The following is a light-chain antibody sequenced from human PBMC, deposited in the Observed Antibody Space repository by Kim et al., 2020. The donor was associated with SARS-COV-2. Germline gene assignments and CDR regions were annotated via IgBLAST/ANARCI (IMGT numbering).Light chain of an antibody. CDR1: QSLSSD. Sequence: GSPGDGAPLPCRASQSLSSDLAWYQHKPGQAPRLLIYGASTRATGLPARFSGSGSGTEFTLTISSLQSEDSAVYYCQQYYNLITFGQGTRLEIK. J-gene: IGKJ5*01. CDR3: QQYYNLIT. V-gene: IGKV3-15*01. CDR2: GAS.